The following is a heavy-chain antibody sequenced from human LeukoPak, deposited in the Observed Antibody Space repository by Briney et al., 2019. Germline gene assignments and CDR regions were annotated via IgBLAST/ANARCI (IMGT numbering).Heavy chain of an antibody. V-gene: IGHV1-2*06. Sequence: ASVKVSCKASGYTFTCYYMHWVRQAPGQGLEWMGRINPNSGGTNYAQKFQGRVTMTRDTSISTAYMELSRLRSDDTAVYYCARDRGQWLDLLGVCDYWGQGTLVTVSS. CDR1: GYTFTCYY. CDR2: INPNSGGT. D-gene: IGHD6-19*01. J-gene: IGHJ4*02. CDR3: ARDRGQWLDLLGVCDY.